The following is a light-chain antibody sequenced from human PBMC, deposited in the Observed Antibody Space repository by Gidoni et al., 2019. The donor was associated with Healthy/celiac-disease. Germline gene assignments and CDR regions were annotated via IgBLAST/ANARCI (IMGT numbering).Light chain of an antibody. CDR3: QQLNSYPH. V-gene: IGKV1-9*01. CDR1: QGISSY. J-gene: IGKJ4*01. Sequence: DIQLTQSPSFLSASVGDRVTITCRASQGISSYLAWYQQKPGKAPKLLIYAASTLQSGVPSRFSGSGSGTEVTLTISSLQPEDFATYYCQQLNSYPHFXGXTKVEIK. CDR2: AAS.